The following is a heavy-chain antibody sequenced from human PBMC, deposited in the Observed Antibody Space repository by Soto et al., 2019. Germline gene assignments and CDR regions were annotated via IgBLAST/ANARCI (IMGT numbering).Heavy chain of an antibody. Sequence: PSETLSLTCAVYGGSFSGYYWSWIRQPPGKGLEWIGEINHSGSTNYNPSLKSRVTISVDTSKNQFSLKLSSVTAADTAVYYCARFVLLWFGELAYGMDVWGQGTTVTVSS. CDR3: ARFVLLWFGELAYGMDV. CDR1: GGSFSGYY. J-gene: IGHJ6*02. V-gene: IGHV4-34*01. D-gene: IGHD3-10*01. CDR2: INHSGST.